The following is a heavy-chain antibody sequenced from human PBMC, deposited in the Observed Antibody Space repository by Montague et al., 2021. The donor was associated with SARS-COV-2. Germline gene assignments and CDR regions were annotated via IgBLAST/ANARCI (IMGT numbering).Heavy chain of an antibody. V-gene: IGHV4-39*01. D-gene: IGHD1-7*01. Sequence: SETLSLTCTVSGGSISGSNYYRAWIRQPPGKGLEWIGSIYYSGSTYDNPSLKSRVSISVDTSKNQFSLKLNSVTAADTAVYYCARLLLELPGDYWGQGTPVTVSS. CDR1: GGSISGSNYY. CDR2: IYYSGST. J-gene: IGHJ4*02. CDR3: ARLLLELPGDY.